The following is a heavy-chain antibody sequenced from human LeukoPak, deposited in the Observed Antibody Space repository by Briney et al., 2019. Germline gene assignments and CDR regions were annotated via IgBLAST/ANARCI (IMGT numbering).Heavy chain of an antibody. CDR2: IYHSGNT. CDR1: GGSISSSNW. J-gene: IGHJ4*02. Sequence: SETLSLTRAVSGGSISSSNWWSWVRQPPGKGLEWIGDIYHSGNTNCNPSLEGRVAISVDKSKNQFSLKLSSVTAADTAVYYCARERSYYFDFWGQGTLVTVSS. CDR3: ARERSYYFDF. D-gene: IGHD3-16*02. V-gene: IGHV4-4*02.